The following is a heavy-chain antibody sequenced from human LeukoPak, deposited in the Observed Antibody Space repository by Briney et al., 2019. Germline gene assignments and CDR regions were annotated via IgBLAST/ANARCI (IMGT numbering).Heavy chain of an antibody. CDR2: INPNSGGT. V-gene: IGHV1-2*02. CDR3: ARGDHYYDSSGYYPEGWFDP. J-gene: IGHJ5*02. D-gene: IGHD3-22*01. CDR1: GYTFTGYY. Sequence: ASVKVSCKASGYTFTGYYMHWVRQAPGQGLEWMGWINPNSGGTNYAQKFQGRVTMTRDTSISTAYMELSRLRSDDTAVYYCARGDHYYDSSGYYPEGWFDPWGQGTLVTVSP.